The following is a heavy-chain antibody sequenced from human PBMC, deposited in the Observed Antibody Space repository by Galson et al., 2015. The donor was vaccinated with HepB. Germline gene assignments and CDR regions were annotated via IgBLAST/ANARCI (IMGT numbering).Heavy chain of an antibody. CDR1: GFTFSSYS. CDR2: ISSSSSTI. J-gene: IGHJ5*02. V-gene: IGHV3-48*02. CDR3: ARGRLWSTPYGWFDP. D-gene: IGHD5-18*01. Sequence: SLRLSCAASGFTFSSYSMNWVRQAPGKGLEWVSYISSSSSTIYYADSVKGRFTISRDNAKNSLYLQMNSLRDEDTAVYYCARGRLWSTPYGWFDPWGQGTLVTVSS.